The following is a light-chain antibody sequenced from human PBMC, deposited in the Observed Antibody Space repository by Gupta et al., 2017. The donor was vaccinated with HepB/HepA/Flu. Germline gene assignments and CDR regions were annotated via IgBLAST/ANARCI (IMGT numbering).Light chain of an antibody. Sequence: SVSTLPPSVSAAPGERVIISCSGSSSNIGRNYVSWYQPYPGPAPKLLIYDNSRRPSGIPARFSASKSGTSATLGITGLQTGDEAEYYCATWDNSRNSVVFGGGTKLTVL. V-gene: IGLV1-51*01. J-gene: IGLJ3*02. CDR3: ATWDNSRNSVV. CDR2: DNS. CDR1: SSNIGRNY.